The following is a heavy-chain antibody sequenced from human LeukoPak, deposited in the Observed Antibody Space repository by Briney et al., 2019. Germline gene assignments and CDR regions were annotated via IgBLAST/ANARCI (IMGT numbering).Heavy chain of an antibody. D-gene: IGHD1-26*01. Sequence: GGSLRLSCAASGFTFSSYAMHWVRQAPGKGLEWVAVISYDGSNKYYADSVKGRFTISRDNSKNTLYLQMNSLRAEDTAVYYCARAWELLRPFDYWGQGTPVTVSS. CDR3: ARAWELLRPFDY. CDR2: ISYDGSNK. J-gene: IGHJ4*02. CDR1: GFTFSSYA. V-gene: IGHV3-30-3*01.